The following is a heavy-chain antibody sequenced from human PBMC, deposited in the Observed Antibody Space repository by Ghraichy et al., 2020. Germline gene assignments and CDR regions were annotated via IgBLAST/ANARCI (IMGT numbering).Heavy chain of an antibody. J-gene: IGHJ3*02. CDR1: GFTFDDYT. Sequence: GGSLRLSCAASGFTFDDYTMHWVRQAPGKGLEWVSLISWDGGSTYYADSVKGRFTISRDNSKNSLYLQMNSLRTEDTALYYCSGWSRDYDILIGPDNAFDIWGQGTMVTVSS. D-gene: IGHD3-9*01. CDR2: ISWDGGST. V-gene: IGHV3-43*01. CDR3: SGWSRDYDILIGPDNAFDI.